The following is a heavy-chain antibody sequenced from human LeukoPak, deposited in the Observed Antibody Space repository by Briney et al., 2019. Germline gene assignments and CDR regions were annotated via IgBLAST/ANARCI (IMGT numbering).Heavy chain of an antibody. D-gene: IGHD3-10*01. CDR3: AGGPNMVRGVRYPDY. V-gene: IGHV1-8*01. CDR1: GYTFTSYD. Sequence: ASVKVSCKASGYTFTSYDINWVRQATGQGLEWMGWMNPNSGNTGYAQKFQGRVTMTRNTSISTAYMELSSLRSEDTAVYYCAGGPNMVRGVRYPDYWGQGTLVTVSS. CDR2: MNPNSGNT. J-gene: IGHJ4*02.